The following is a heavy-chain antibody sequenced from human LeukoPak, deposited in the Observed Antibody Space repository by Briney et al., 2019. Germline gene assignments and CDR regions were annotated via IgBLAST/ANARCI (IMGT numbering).Heavy chain of an antibody. V-gene: IGHV3-66*01. CDR2: IYTGGST. CDR1: GFIVSSNY. D-gene: IGHD6-19*01. CDR3: ARGRNSGWYEFVGQFDY. Sequence: GGSLRLSCAASGFIVSSNYMSWVRQAPGKGLEWVSVIYTGGSTHYADSVKGRFTISRDNSKNTLYLQMNSLRAEDTSVYYCARGRNSGWYEFVGQFDYWGQGTLVTVSS. J-gene: IGHJ4*02.